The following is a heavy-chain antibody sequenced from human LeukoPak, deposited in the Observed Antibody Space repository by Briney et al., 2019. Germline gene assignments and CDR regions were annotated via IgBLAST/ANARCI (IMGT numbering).Heavy chain of an antibody. J-gene: IGHJ4*02. CDR2: IRSDSHT. Sequence: GGSLRLSCVASGFTFSNYAMTWVRQAPGKGLEWVSAIRSDSHTYYADSVQGRFTISRDNSKNTVYLQMSSLRAEDTAVYYCAKVVDRLISFGEFEYWGQGTLVTVSS. CDR3: AKVVDRLISFGEFEY. D-gene: IGHD3-10*01. V-gene: IGHV3-23*05. CDR1: GFTFSNYA.